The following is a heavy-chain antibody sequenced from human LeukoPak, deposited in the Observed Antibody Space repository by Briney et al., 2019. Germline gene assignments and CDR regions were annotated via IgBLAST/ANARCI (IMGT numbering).Heavy chain of an antibody. CDR2: ISGSGGST. CDR1: GFTFSSYA. V-gene: IGHV3-23*01. D-gene: IGHD7-27*01. CDR3: AKDSNWGSDYYFDY. J-gene: IGHJ4*02. Sequence: GGSLRLSCAASGFTFSSYAMSWVRQAPGKGLEWVSAISGSGGSTYYADSVKGRFTISIDNSKNTLYLQMNSLRAEDTAVYYCAKDSNWGSDYYFDYWGQGTLVTVSS.